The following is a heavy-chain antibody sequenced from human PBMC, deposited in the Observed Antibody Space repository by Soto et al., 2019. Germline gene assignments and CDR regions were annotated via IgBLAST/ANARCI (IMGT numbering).Heavy chain of an antibody. CDR3: ARDLLGEVAWGTFDI. J-gene: IGHJ3*02. V-gene: IGHV3-33*01. CDR1: GFTFSSYG. Sequence: QVQLVESGGGVVQPGRSLRLSCAASGFTFSSYGMHWVRQAPGKGLEWVAIIWYDGSNKYYADSVKGRFTISRVNSKNTLYLQMNSLRAEDTAVYYCARDLLGEVAWGTFDIWGQGTMVTVSS. D-gene: IGHD3-10*01. CDR2: IWYDGSNK.